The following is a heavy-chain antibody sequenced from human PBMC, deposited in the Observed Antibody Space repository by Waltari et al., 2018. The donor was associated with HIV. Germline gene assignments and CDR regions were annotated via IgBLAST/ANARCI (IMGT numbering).Heavy chain of an antibody. CDR2: IYYGGST. CDR1: GGSTSSYN. CDR3: ARRYYGSGNDAFDI. J-gene: IGHJ3*02. Sequence: QMQLQESGPGLVKPSETLYLTCTVHGGSTSSYNWRCIRQPPGKGLEWIGYIYYGGSTNYNPSLKSRVTISVDTSKNQFSLKLSSVTAADTAVYCCARRYYGSGNDAFDIWGQGTMVTVSS. D-gene: IGHD3-10*01. V-gene: IGHV4-59*01.